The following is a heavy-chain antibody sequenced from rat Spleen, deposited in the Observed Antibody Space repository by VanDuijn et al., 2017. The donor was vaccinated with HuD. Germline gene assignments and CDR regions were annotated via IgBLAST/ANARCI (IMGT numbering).Heavy chain of an antibody. V-gene: IGHV5S10*01. D-gene: IGHD3-5*01. CDR2: ISPSGGST. CDR1: GFTFSDYN. J-gene: IGHJ2*01. CDR3: ATDPTPDSY. Sequence: EVQLVESDGGLVQPGRSLKLSCAASGFTFSDYNMAWVRQAPKKGLEWVATISPSGGSTYYRDSVKGRFTISRDNAKSTLYLQMDSLRSEDTATYYCATDPTPDSYWGQGVMVTVSS.